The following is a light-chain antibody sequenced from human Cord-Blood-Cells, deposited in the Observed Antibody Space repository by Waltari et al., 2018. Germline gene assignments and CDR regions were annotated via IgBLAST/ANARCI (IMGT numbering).Light chain of an antibody. CDR2: LNSDGSH. V-gene: IGLV4-69*01. CDR1: SAHSSYA. Sequence: HLVLTQSPSASASLGASVKLTCTLSSAHSSYAIASHQQQPEKGPRYLMKLNSDGSHSKGDGIPDRFSGSSSGAERYLTISSLQSEDEADYYCQTWGTGIGVFGGGTKLTVL. J-gene: IGLJ3*02. CDR3: QTWGTGIGV.